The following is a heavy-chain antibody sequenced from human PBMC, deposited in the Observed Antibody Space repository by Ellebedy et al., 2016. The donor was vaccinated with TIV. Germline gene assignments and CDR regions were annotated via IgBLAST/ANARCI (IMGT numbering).Heavy chain of an antibody. J-gene: IGHJ6*02. Sequence: GESLKISCAASGFTVSSNYMSWVRQAPGKGLEWVSVIYSGGSTYYADSVKGRFTISRDNSKNTLYLQMNSLRAEDTAVYYCARDPQGRYLGIYYYYGMDVWGQGTTVTVSS. CDR3: ARDPQGRYLGIYYYYGMDV. V-gene: IGHV3-66*01. CDR1: GFTVSSNY. CDR2: IYSGGST. D-gene: IGHD1-26*01.